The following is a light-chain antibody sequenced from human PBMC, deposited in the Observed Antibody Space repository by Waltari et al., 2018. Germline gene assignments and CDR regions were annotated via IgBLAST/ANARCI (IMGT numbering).Light chain of an antibody. J-gene: IGKJ1*01. CDR2: AAS. CDR3: QHHVRLPAT. V-gene: IGKV3-20*01. Sequence: EIVLTQSPGTLSLSPGERATLSCRASQSVNTYLAWYQQKPGQAPRPRIYAASTRAAGIPDRFSGSGSGTDFSLTISRLEAEDFAVYYCQHHVRLPATFGQGTKVEIK. CDR1: QSVNTY.